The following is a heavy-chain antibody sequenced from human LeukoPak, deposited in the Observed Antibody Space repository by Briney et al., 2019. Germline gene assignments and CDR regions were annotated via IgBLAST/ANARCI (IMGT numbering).Heavy chain of an antibody. CDR3: ARDRRMYSSSWYTHRANWFDP. Sequence: GASVKVSCKASGYTFTSYYMHWVRQAPGQGLEWMGWISAYNGNTNYAQKLQGRVTMTTDTSTSTAYMELRSLRSDDTAVYYCARDRRMYSSSWYTHRANWFDPWGQGTLVTVSS. CDR1: GYTFTSYY. J-gene: IGHJ5*02. V-gene: IGHV1-18*04. D-gene: IGHD6-13*01. CDR2: ISAYNGNT.